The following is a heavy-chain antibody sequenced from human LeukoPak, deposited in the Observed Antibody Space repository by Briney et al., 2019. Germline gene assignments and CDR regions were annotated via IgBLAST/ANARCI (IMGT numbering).Heavy chain of an antibody. Sequence: SVKVFCKASGGTFSSYAISWVRQAPGQGLEWMGGIIPIFGTANYAQKFQGRVTMTTDTSTSTAYMEVRSLRSDDTAVYYCARAWLRRKYYYYMDVWGKGTTVTVSS. D-gene: IGHD5-12*01. CDR1: GGTFSSYA. V-gene: IGHV1-69*05. CDR2: IIPIFGTA. CDR3: ARAWLRRKYYYYMDV. J-gene: IGHJ6*03.